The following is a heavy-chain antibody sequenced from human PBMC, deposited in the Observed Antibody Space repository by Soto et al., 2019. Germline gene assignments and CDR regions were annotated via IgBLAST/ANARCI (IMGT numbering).Heavy chain of an antibody. J-gene: IGHJ4*02. CDR1: GVSISSSNYY. D-gene: IGHD3-10*01. Sequence: QLQLQESGPGLVKPSETLSLTCTVSGVSISSSNYYWGWIRQPPGMGLEWVGSVYYTGSTYYTPSLKNRVTISVDTSKNQFSLGLSSMTAADTAVYYCAVYHYYSGMYYNAIGYWGQGTLVIVSS. CDR2: VYYTGST. CDR3: AVYHYYSGMYYNAIGY. V-gene: IGHV4-39*01.